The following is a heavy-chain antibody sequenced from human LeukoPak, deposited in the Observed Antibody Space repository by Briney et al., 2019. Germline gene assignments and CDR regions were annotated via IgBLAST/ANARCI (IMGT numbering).Heavy chain of an antibody. CDR1: GGSISSYY. D-gene: IGHD1-1*01. V-gene: IGHV4-59*08. Sequence: SETLSLTCTVSGGSISSYYWSWIRQPPGKGLEWIGYIYYSGSTNYNPSLKSRVTISVDTSKNQFSLKLSSVSAADTAVYYCARWSGWNDPYYFDYWGQGTLVTVSS. J-gene: IGHJ4*02. CDR2: IYYSGST. CDR3: ARWSGWNDPYYFDY.